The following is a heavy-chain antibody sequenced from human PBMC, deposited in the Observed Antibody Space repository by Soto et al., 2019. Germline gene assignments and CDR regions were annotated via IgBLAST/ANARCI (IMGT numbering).Heavy chain of an antibody. CDR1: GYTFTSYD. V-gene: IGHV1-8*01. CDR3: AREMTRRGMAG. J-gene: IGHJ6*02. Sequence: QEQLVQSWAEVKKPGASVRFSCKASGYTFTSYDINWERQATAQVLEWMGWMHPNSGNTGYAQKFQGTVTMTRRTSRVTAYMEPSSVRYEETAGCYGAREMTRRGMAGWGQGPRVNVPS. CDR2: MHPNSGNT.